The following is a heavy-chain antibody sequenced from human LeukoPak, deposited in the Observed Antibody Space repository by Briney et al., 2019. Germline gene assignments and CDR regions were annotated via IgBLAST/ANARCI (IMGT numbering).Heavy chain of an antibody. V-gene: IGHV3-23*01. J-gene: IGHJ6*03. CDR1: GFIFSNYA. CDR2: IDYSGAYT. D-gene: IGHD2-15*01. CDR3: AKAPYPYSGSERPHLMDV. Sequence: GGSLRLSCAAPGFIFSNYAMSWVRQAPGKGLEWVSTIDYSGAYTYYADSVKGRFTISRDNSKNTLYMQMNSLRAEDTAIYYRAKAPYPYSGSERPHLMDVWDKGTTVAVS.